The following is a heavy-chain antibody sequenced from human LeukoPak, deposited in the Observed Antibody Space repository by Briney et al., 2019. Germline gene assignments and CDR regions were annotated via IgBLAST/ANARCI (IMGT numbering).Heavy chain of an antibody. V-gene: IGHV3-7*01. CDR2: IKPDGSEG. CDR1: GITW. D-gene: IGHD6-19*01. CDR3: GRAFAAGTWWFDS. J-gene: IGHJ5*01. Sequence: GGSLRLSCVVSGITWITWVRQAPGKGLEWVADIKPDGSEGDYVDSVKGRFTVSRDNAKNSLYLHMNSLRAEDTAVYYCGRAFAAGTWWFDSWGQGMLVTVSS.